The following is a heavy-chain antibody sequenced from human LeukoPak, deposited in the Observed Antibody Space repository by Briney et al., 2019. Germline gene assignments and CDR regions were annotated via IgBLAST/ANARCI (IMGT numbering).Heavy chain of an antibody. CDR3: ERDRRVTGYSYDSGGYWFHY. CDR2: FYHGGST. D-gene: IGHD3-22*01. J-gene: IGHJ4*02. Sequence: SETLSLTCTVSGYSISGGYYWGWVRQPPGKGLEWIGSFYHGGSTHYNPSLKSRVTISVDTSKNQFSLKLSSVTAADTAVYYCERDRRVTGYSYDSGGYWFHYWGQGTLVTVSS. CDR1: GYSISGGYY. V-gene: IGHV4-38-2*02.